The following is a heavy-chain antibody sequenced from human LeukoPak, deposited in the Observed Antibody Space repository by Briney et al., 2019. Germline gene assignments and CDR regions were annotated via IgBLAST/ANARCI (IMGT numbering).Heavy chain of an antibody. J-gene: IGHJ4*02. CDR2: IWYDGSNT. V-gene: IGHV3-33*01. D-gene: IGHD4-23*01. CDR3: ARDLLEGGNPWGFFDS. Sequence: GGSLRLSCAASGFTFSSYGMHWVRQAPGKGLEWVAIIWYDGSNTYYADSVKGRFTIPRDKSKNTLYLQMNSLRAEDTAVYYCARDLLEGGNPWGFFDSWGQGSPVTVSS. CDR1: GFTFSSYG.